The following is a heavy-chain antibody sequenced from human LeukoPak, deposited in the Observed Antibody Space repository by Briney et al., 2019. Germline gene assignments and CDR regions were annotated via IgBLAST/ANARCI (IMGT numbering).Heavy chain of an antibody. CDR3: GRGSPSGYYYFDY. CDR2: INSDGRTT. CDR1: GFTFSDHW. V-gene: IGHV3-74*01. Sequence: GGSLRLSCTASGFTFSDHWMHWVRQAPGKGLVWVSRINSDGRTTTYADSVKGRFTISRDNSKNTLYLEMNSLRAEDTAVYYCGRGSPSGYYYFDYWGRGTLVTVSS. J-gene: IGHJ4*02. D-gene: IGHD3-22*01.